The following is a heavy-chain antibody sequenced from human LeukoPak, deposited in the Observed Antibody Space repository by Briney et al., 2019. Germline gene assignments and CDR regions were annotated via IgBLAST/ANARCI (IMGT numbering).Heavy chain of an antibody. CDR2: ISGSGGST. Sequence: PGGSMSLSCAASGFIFSSYAMSWVRQAPGKGLEWVSAISGSGGSTFYANSVKGRFTISRDNSKNTLYLQMNSLRAEDTAVYYCAKDGGVPFVMTAVTTYAFDIWGQGTMVTVSS. CDR3: AKDGGVPFVMTAVTTYAFDI. J-gene: IGHJ3*02. V-gene: IGHV3-23*01. D-gene: IGHD4-17*01. CDR1: GFIFSSYA.